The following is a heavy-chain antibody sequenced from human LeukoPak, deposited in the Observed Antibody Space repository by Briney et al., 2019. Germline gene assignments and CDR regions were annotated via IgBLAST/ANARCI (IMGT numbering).Heavy chain of an antibody. Sequence: PSETLSLTCTVSGGSISSYYWSWIRQPPGKGLEWIGYIYYSGSTNYNPSLKSRVTISVDTSKNQFSLKLSSVTAADTAVYYCARHPTEYSSSSIDYWGQGTLVTVSS. V-gene: IGHV4-59*08. CDR2: IYYSGST. J-gene: IGHJ4*02. CDR1: GGSISSYY. D-gene: IGHD6-6*01. CDR3: ARHPTEYSSSSIDY.